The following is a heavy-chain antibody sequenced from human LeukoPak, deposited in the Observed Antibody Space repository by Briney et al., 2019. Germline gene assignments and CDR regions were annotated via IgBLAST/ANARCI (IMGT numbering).Heavy chain of an antibody. D-gene: IGHD3-10*01. V-gene: IGHV3-23*01. J-gene: IGHJ4*02. CDR3: AIHLGGSGN. Sequence: GGSLRLSCAASGFTFSSYAMNWVRQAPGKGLEWVSAISGSGGSTYYADSVKGRFTISRDNSKNTLDLQMNSLRAEDTAVYYCAIHLGGSGNWGQGTLVTVSS. CDR1: GFTFSSYA. CDR2: ISGSGGST.